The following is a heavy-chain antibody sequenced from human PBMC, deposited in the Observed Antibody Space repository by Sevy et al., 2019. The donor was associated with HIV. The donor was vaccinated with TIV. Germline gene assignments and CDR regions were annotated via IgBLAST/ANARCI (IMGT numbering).Heavy chain of an antibody. D-gene: IGHD1-26*01. Sequence: SETLSLTCTVSGGSISSGDYYWSWIRQPPGKGLEWIGYIYYSGSTYYNPSLKSRVTISVDTSKNQFSLKLSSVTAADTAVYYCARESQSNLVGATTFDYWGQGTLVTVSS. J-gene: IGHJ4*02. CDR1: GGSISSGDYY. CDR2: IYYSGST. CDR3: ARESQSNLVGATTFDY. V-gene: IGHV4-30-4*01.